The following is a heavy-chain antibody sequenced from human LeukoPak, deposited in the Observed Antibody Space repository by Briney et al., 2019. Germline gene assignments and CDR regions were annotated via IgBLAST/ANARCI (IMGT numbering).Heavy chain of an antibody. J-gene: IGHJ6*03. CDR2: INHSGST. CDR3: ARTTTLPYYYYYYLDV. Sequence: SETLSLTCAVYGGSFSGYYWSWIRQPPGKGLECIGAINHSGSTNYNPSLKSRVTISVDTSKNQFSLKLSSVTAADTAVYYCARTTTLPYYYYYYLDVWRKGTTVTVSS. V-gene: IGHV4-34*01. D-gene: IGHD1-1*01. CDR1: GGSFSGYY.